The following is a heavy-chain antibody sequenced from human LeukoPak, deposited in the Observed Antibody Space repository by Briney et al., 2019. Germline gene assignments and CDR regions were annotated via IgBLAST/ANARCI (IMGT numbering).Heavy chain of an antibody. CDR1: GFTFSSYA. V-gene: IGHV3-23*01. Sequence: PGGSLRLSCAASGFTFSSYAMSWVRQAPGKGLEWASAISGSGGSTYYADSVKGRFTISRDNSKNTLYLQMNSLRAEDTAVYYCAKRGTNKSSYYDFWSGYPTFDYWGQGTLVTVSS. CDR2: ISGSGGST. CDR3: AKRGTNKSSYYDFWSGYPTFDY. J-gene: IGHJ4*02. D-gene: IGHD3-3*01.